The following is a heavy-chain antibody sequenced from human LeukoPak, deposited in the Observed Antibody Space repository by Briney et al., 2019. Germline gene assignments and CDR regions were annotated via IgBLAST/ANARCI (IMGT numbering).Heavy chain of an antibody. CDR1: GYTFTSYG. CDR3: ARGQGCSGGSCYPYYYYYYGMDV. V-gene: IGHV1-18*04. Sequence: ASVKVSCKASGYTFTSYGISWVRQAPGQGLEWMGWISAYNGNTNYARKLQGRVTMTTDTSTSTAYMELRSLRSDDTAVYYCARGQGCSGGSCYPYYYYYYGMDVWGKGTTVTVSS. D-gene: IGHD2-15*01. CDR2: ISAYNGNT. J-gene: IGHJ6*04.